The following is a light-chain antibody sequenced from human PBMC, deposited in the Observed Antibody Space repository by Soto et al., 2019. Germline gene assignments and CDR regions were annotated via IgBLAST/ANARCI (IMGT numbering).Light chain of an antibody. CDR3: QQCYSTPYT. Sequence: DIQMTQSPSSLSASVGDRVTITCRASQSISNYLNWYQQAPGKAPKRLIYGESSLQSGVPSRFSGSGSGTDFTLTISSLQPEDFATYYCQQCYSTPYTFGQGTKVDIK. V-gene: IGKV1-39*01. CDR2: GES. CDR1: QSISNY. J-gene: IGKJ2*01.